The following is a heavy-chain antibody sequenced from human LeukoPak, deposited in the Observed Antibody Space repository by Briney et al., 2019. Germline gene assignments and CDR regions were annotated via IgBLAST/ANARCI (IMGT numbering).Heavy chain of an antibody. CDR1: GFTFSDHA. D-gene: IGHD1-1*01. V-gene: IGHV3-23*01. J-gene: IGHJ4*02. CDR3: GKGGTADGGGGPR. CDR2: INGNGGGS. Sequence: GGSLRLSCAASGFTFSDHAMSWVRQAPAKGLEWVSSINGNGGGSYYIDSVKGRFTVSRDNSENALYLQVNNLRTEDTAVYFCGKGGTADGGGGPRGGQGPLATASS.